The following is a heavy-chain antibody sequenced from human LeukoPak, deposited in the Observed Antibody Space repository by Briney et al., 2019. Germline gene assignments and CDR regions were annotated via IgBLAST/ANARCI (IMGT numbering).Heavy chain of an antibody. CDR2: ISWNSGSI. D-gene: IGHD5-18*01. CDR1: GFTFDDYA. Sequence: GRSLRLSCAASGFTFDDYAMHWVRQAPGKGLEWVSDISWNSGSIGYADSVKGRFTISRDNAKNSLYLQMNSLRAEDTALYYCAKDIEQLWMKHDAFDIWGQGTMVTVSP. V-gene: IGHV3-9*01. CDR3: AKDIEQLWMKHDAFDI. J-gene: IGHJ3*02.